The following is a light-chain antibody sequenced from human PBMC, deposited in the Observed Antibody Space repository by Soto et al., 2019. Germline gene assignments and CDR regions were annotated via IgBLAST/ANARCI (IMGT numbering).Light chain of an antibody. CDR2: DAS. J-gene: IGKJ5*01. Sequence: EIVMTQSPATLSVSTGGRATLSCRTSQSVSSYLAWYQQKPGQAPRLLIYDASNRATGIPARFSGSGSGTDFTLTISSLEPEDLAVYYCQQRSNWPPITFGQGTRLEIK. CDR3: QQRSNWPPIT. CDR1: QSVSSY. V-gene: IGKV3-11*01.